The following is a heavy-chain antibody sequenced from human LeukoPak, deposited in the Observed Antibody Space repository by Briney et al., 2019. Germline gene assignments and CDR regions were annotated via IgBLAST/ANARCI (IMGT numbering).Heavy chain of an antibody. J-gene: IGHJ6*02. D-gene: IGHD2-15*01. Sequence: GGSLRLSCAASGFTFSGYAIHWVRQAPGKGLEWVAVISNDGTKEYYADSVKGRFTISRDGSKNTVFLQMNSLRAEDTAMFYCARGYGGYGLDVWGQGTTVTVSS. CDR1: GFTFSGYA. CDR3: ARGYGGYGLDV. CDR2: ISNDGTKE. V-gene: IGHV3-30*04.